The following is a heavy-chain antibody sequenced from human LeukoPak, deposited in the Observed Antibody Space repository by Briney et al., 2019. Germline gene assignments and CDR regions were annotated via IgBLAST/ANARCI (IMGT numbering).Heavy chain of an antibody. Sequence: PGGSLRLSCAGSGFTFDIYAIHWLRQAPGTGLEWVAGIGGGGDDILYAESAKGRFIISRDNSKNTVYLEMKSLRAEDTARYYCARDPRRAITVFGVVIGSYFDYWGQGSLVTVSS. CDR3: ARDPRRAITVFGVVIGSYFDY. D-gene: IGHD3-3*01. CDR1: GFTFDIYA. CDR2: IGGGGDDI. J-gene: IGHJ4*02. V-gene: IGHV3-23*01.